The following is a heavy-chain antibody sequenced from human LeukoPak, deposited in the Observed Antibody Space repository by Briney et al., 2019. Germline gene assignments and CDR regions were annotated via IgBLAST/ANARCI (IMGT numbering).Heavy chain of an antibody. D-gene: IGHD2-15*01. Sequence: ASVKVSCKASGYTFTSYGISWVRQAPGQGLEWMGWISAYNGNTNYAQKLQGRVTMTTDTSTSTAYMELRSLRSDDTAVYYCATDFCSGGSCLYAFDIWGQGTMVTVSS. CDR3: ATDFCSGGSCLYAFDI. CDR2: ISAYNGNT. V-gene: IGHV1-18*01. CDR1: GYTFTSYG. J-gene: IGHJ3*02.